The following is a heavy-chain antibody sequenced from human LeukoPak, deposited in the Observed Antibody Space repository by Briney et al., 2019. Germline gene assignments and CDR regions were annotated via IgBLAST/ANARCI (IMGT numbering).Heavy chain of an antibody. D-gene: IGHD2-15*01. Sequence: SETLSLTCTVSGGSISSSSYYWGWLRQPPGTGLEWIGSIYYSGSTYYNPSLKSRVTISVDTSKNQFSLKLSSVTAADTAVYYCAVERYCSGGSCYEDAFDIWGQGTMVTVSS. CDR2: IYYSGST. J-gene: IGHJ3*02. CDR3: AVERYCSGGSCYEDAFDI. V-gene: IGHV4-39*01. CDR1: GGSISSSSYY.